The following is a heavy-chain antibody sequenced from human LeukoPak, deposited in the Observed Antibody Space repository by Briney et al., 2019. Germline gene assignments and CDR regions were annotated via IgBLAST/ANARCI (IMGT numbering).Heavy chain of an antibody. V-gene: IGHV3-23*01. CDR2: ITSSGGSS. Sequence: PGGSLRLSCAASGFTFSSYAMSWVRQAPGKGRESVSGITSSGGSSYYADSVMGRFTISRDNSKNTLYLQMDNLRAEDTAVYYCAKDQASGQLVPLYFDNWGQGTLVTVSS. CDR3: AKDQASGQLVPLYFDN. D-gene: IGHD6-6*01. J-gene: IGHJ4*02. CDR1: GFTFSSYA.